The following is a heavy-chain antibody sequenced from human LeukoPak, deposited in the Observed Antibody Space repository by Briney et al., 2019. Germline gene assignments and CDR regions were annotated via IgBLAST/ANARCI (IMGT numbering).Heavy chain of an antibody. J-gene: IGHJ4*02. V-gene: IGHV1-18*01. D-gene: IGHD6-19*01. CDR1: GYTFTSYG. CDR3: ARPPGGYSSGWYDFMDY. Sequence: ASVKVSCKASGYTFTSYGISWVRQAPGQGLEWMGWISAYNGNANYAQKLQGRVTMTTDTSTSTAYMELRSLRSDDTAVYYCARPPGGYSSGWYDFMDYWGQGTLVTVSS. CDR2: ISAYNGNA.